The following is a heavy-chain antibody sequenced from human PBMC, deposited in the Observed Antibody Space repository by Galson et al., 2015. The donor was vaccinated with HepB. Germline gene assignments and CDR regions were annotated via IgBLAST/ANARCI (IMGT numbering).Heavy chain of an antibody. J-gene: IGHJ3*02. CDR3: ARDGPNRGGGFDI. CDR1: GGTFSSYA. D-gene: IGHD1-14*01. Sequence: SVKVSCKASGGTFSSYAISWVRQAPGQRLEWMGWINAGNGNTKYSQKFQGRVTITRDTSASTAYMELSSLRSEDTAVYYCARDGPNRGGGFDIWGQGTMVTVSS. V-gene: IGHV1-3*01. CDR2: INAGNGNT.